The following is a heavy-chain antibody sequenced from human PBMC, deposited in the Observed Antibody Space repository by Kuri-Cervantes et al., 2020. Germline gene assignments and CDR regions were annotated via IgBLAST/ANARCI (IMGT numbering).Heavy chain of an antibody. V-gene: IGHV3-7*03. J-gene: IGHJ4*02. CDR2: IKQDGSEK. Sequence: GGSLRLSCAASGFTFSSYWMSWVRQAPGKGLEWVANIKQDGSEKYYVDSVKGRFTISRDNAKNSLYLQMNSLRAEDTAVYYCARDFWGAAAGTEKDDYWGQGTLVTVSS. CDR3: ARDFWGAAAGTEKDDY. D-gene: IGHD6-13*01. CDR1: GFTFSSYW.